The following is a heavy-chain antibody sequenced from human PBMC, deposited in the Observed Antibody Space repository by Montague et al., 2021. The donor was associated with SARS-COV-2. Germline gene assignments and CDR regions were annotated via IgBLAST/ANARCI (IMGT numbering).Heavy chain of an antibody. V-gene: IGHV4-39*01. CDR1: GASISSSDYY. CDR2: IYYSGIT. J-gene: IGHJ3*02. D-gene: IGHD3-16*01. CDR3: ARFPHGLRSSAFDI. Sequence: SETLSLTCSVSGASISSSDYYWGWIRQPPGKGLEWIGSIYYSGITNYDPSLKSRATLSVDTSKNQFYLRLRSVTAADTAVYYCARFPHGLRSSAFDIWGQGTMVTVSS.